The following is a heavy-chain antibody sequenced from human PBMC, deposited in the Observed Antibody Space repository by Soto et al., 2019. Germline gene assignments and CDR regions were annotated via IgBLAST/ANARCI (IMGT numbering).Heavy chain of an antibody. V-gene: IGHV3-48*03. J-gene: IGHJ4*02. CDR2: IRGGGSPI. D-gene: IGHD1-7*01. Sequence: LRLSCAASGLTFSTYEMNWVRQAPGKGLEWVSYIRGGGSPILYADSVKGRFTISRDNAKNSLYLQMNSLRAEDTAIYYCASKVFGTTYFDYWGQGALVTVSS. CDR1: GLTFSTYE. CDR3: ASKVFGTTYFDY.